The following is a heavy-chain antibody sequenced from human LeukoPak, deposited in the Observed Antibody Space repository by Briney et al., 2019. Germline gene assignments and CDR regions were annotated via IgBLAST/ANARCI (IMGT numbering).Heavy chain of an antibody. CDR3: AKERQWLVLRTDAFDI. J-gene: IGHJ3*02. D-gene: IGHD6-19*01. CDR1: GFTFSSYW. Sequence: GGSLRLSCAASGFTFSSYWMSWVRQAPGKGLEWVAVIWYDGSNKYYADSVKGRFTISRDNSKNTLYLQMNSLRAEDTAVYYCAKERQWLVLRTDAFDIWGQGTMVTVSS. CDR2: IWYDGSNK. V-gene: IGHV3-33*06.